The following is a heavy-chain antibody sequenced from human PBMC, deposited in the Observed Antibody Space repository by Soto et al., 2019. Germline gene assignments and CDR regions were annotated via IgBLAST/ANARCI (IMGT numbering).Heavy chain of an antibody. CDR3: ASVPLRGYYASSGYSY. CDR1: GGTFSSYA. J-gene: IGHJ4*02. CDR2: IIPIFGTA. V-gene: IGHV1-69*01. D-gene: IGHD3-22*01. Sequence: QVQLVQSGAEVKKPGSSVKVSCKASGGTFSSYAISWVRQAPGQGLEWMGGIIPIFGTANYAQKFQGRVTITADESTSTGYMELSSLRSEDTAVYYCASVPLRGYYASSGYSYWGQGTLVTVSS.